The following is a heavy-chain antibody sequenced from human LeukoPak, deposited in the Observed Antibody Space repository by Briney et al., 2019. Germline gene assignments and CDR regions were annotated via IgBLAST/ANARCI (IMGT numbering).Heavy chain of an antibody. V-gene: IGHV4-38-2*01. CDR1: GYSISSGYY. J-gene: IGHJ4*02. CDR3: ARRVFPDYFDY. Sequence: SETLSLTCAVSGYSISSGYYWGWIRPPPGKGLEWIGTIYQSGSTNYNPSLKSRVTISVDTSKNQFSLSLSSVTAADTAVYYCARRVFPDYFDYWGQGTLVTVSS. CDR2: IYQSGST. D-gene: IGHD3-10*01.